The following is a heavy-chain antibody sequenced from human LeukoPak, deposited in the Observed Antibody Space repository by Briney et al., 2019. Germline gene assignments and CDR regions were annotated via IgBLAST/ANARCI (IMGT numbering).Heavy chain of an antibody. D-gene: IGHD3-3*01. V-gene: IGHV3-23*01. CDR3: ARDLPKITIFGALQH. Sequence: GGSLRLSCAASGFIFSSYVMSWVRQAPGKGLEWVSGISASGDRTYYADSVKGRFTISRDNSKNTLYLQISSLRAEDTAVYSCARDLPKITIFGALQHWGQGTLVTVSS. J-gene: IGHJ1*01. CDR1: GFIFSSYV. CDR2: ISASGDRT.